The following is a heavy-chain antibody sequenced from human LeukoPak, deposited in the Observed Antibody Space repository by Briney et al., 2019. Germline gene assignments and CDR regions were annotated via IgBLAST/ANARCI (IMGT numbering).Heavy chain of an antibody. CDR3: ARGGTYFPCIDY. V-gene: IGHV1-18*01. CDR2: VSAYNGKT. J-gene: IGHJ4*02. Sequence: ASVKVSCKASGYTFTSSYINWVRQAPGQGLEWMGWVSAYNGKTSYVQNFQGRVTMTTDSSTNTAYMDLTSLKSDDTAVYYCARGGTYFPCIDYWGQGTLVTVSS. CDR1: GYTFTSSY. D-gene: IGHD1-26*01.